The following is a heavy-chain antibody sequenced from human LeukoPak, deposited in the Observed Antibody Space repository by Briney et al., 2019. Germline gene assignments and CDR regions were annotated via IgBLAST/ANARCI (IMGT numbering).Heavy chain of an antibody. CDR1: GGSFSGYY. CDR2: INHSGST. V-gene: IGHV4-34*01. J-gene: IGHJ4*02. D-gene: IGHD6-19*01. CDR3: ARDLYSSGCLDY. Sequence: SETLSLTCAVYGGSFSGYYWSWIRQPPGKGLEWIGEINHSGSTNYNPSLKSRVTISVDTSKNQFSLKLTSVTAADTAVYYCARDLYSSGCLDYWGQGTLVTVSS.